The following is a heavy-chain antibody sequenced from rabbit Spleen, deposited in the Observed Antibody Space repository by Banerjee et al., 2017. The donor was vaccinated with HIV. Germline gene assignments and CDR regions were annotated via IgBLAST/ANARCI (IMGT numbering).Heavy chain of an antibody. D-gene: IGHD1-1*01. CDR2: IYTGSGST. J-gene: IGHJ4*01. CDR1: GFSFSSSYY. CDR3: ARDLAAWNSGSYAFNL. V-gene: IGHV1S45*01. Sequence: QEQLVESGGGLVQPEGSLTLTCTASGFSFSSSYYMCWVRQAPGKGLEWIACIYTGSGSTYYASWAKGRFTISKTSSTTVTLQMTSLTAADTATYFCARDLAAWNSGSYAFNLWGPGTLVTVS.